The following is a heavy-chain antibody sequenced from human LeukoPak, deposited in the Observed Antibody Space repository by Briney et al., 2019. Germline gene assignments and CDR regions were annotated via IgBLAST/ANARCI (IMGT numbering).Heavy chain of an antibody. Sequence: ASVKVSCKASGYTFTGYYMHWVRQAPGQGLEWMGWINPNSGGTNYAQKFQGRVTMTRDTSISTAYMELSRLGSDDTAVYYCARGCPIRYFDWSPPPYYFDYWGQGTLVTVSS. V-gene: IGHV1-2*02. CDR1: GYTFTGYY. CDR3: ARGCPIRYFDWSPPPYYFDY. CDR2: INPNSGGT. D-gene: IGHD3-9*01. J-gene: IGHJ4*02.